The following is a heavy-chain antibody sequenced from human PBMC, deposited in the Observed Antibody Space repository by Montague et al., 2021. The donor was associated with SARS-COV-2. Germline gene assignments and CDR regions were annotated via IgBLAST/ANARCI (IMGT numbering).Heavy chain of an antibody. CDR2: IDPSDSYT. CDR3: ARHSARGVITNWFDP. V-gene: IGHV5-10-1*01. D-gene: IGHD3-10*01. Sequence: QPGAEVKKPGESLRISCKGSGYSFTSYWISWVRQMPGKGLEWMGRIDPSDSYTNYSPSFQGHVTISADKSISTAYLQWSSLKASGTAMYYCARHSARGVITNWFDPWGQGTLVTVSS. CDR1: GYSFTSYW. J-gene: IGHJ5*02.